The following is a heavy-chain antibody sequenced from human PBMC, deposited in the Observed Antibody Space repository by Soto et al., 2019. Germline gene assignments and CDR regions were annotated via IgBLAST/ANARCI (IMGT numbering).Heavy chain of an antibody. CDR3: ARDWMSASVAGYGDYYYYYGMDV. CDR1: GGSVSSGSYY. Sequence: PSETLSLTCTVSGGSVSSGSYYWSWIRQPPGEGLEWIGYIYYSGSTNYNPSLKSRVTISVDTSKNQFSLKLSSVTAADTAVYYCARDWMSASVAGYGDYYYYYGMDVWGQGTTVTVSS. J-gene: IGHJ6*02. CDR2: IYYSGST. V-gene: IGHV4-61*01. D-gene: IGHD6-19*01.